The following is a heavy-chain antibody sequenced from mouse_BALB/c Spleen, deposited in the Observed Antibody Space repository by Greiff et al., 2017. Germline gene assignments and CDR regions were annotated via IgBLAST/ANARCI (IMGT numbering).Heavy chain of an antibody. CDR3: ARGNSYYAMDY. D-gene: IGHD2-1*01. J-gene: IGHJ4*01. V-gene: IGHV5-4*02. Sequence: EVKLMESGGGLVKPGGSLKLSCAASGFTFSDYYMYWVRQTPEKRLEWVATISDGGSYTYYPDSVKGRFTISRDNAKNNLYLQMSSLKSEDTAMYYCARGNSYYAMDYWGQGTSVTVSS. CDR1: GFTFSDYY. CDR2: ISDGGSYT.